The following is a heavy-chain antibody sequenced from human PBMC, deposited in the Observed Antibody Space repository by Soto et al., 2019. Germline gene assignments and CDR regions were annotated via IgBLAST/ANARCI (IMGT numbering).Heavy chain of an antibody. Sequence: QAQLVQSGAEVRRPGASVKVSCKASGFTFTNYGISWVRQAPGQGLEWMGWINPYNGNTVYAQNLQGRVTMTTDTSTSTAYVELTSLRSDDTALYYCARDSTSPSCTSASCPRGGWFDPWGQGSVLTVSS. V-gene: IGHV1-18*04. CDR1: GFTFTNYG. CDR3: ARDSTSPSCTSASCPRGGWFDP. D-gene: IGHD2-2*01. J-gene: IGHJ5*02. CDR2: INPYNGNT.